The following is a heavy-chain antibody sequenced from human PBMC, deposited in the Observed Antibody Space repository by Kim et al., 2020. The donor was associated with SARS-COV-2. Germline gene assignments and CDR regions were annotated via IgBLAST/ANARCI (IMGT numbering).Heavy chain of an antibody. V-gene: IGHV7-4-1*02. CDR2: INTHTGSP. J-gene: IGHJ4*02. CDR1: GYTFSAHA. Sequence: ASVKVSCKASGYTFSAHAVDWVRQAPGQGLEWMGYINTHTGSPTYAQGFTGRFVFSLDTSVGTAFLQTSSLKAEDTAVYYCARDVRNGPGDNFDYWGQGTLVTVSS. D-gene: IGHD3-16*01. CDR3: ARDVRNGPGDNFDY.